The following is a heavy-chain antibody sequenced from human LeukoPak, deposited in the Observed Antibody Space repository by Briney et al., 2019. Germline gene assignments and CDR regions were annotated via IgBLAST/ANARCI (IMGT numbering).Heavy chain of an antibody. J-gene: IGHJ4*02. CDR3: ARFRSGSGSYYRGFDY. V-gene: IGHV4-31*03. Sequence: SGTLSLTCTVSGGSISSGGYYWSWIRQHPGKGLEWIGYIYYSGSTYYNPSLKSRVTISVDTSKNQFSLKLSSVTAADTAVYYCARFRSGSGSYYRGFDYWGQGTLVTVSS. CDR2: IYYSGST. CDR1: GGSISSGGYY. D-gene: IGHD3-10*01.